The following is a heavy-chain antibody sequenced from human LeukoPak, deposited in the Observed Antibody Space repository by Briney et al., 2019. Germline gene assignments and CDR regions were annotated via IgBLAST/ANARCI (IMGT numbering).Heavy chain of an antibody. D-gene: IGHD3-10*01. CDR2: INPNSGGT. CDR3: ARFAMVRGVPYYYYMDV. J-gene: IGHJ6*03. V-gene: IGHV1-2*02. CDR1: GYTFTSYG. Sequence: GASVKVSCKASGYTFTSYGISWVRQAPGQGLEWMGWINPNSGGTNYAQKFQGRVTITRDTSISTAYMELSRLRSDDTAVYYCARFAMVRGVPYYYYMDVWGKGTTVTVSS.